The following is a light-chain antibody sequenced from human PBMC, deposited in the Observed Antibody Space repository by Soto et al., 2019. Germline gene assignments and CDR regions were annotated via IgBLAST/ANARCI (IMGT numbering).Light chain of an antibody. CDR2: GAS. Sequence: AIQLTQSPSSLSASVGDRVTITCRASQGIRNDLGWYQQKPGKAPKFLIYGASSLQSGVPSRFSGSGSGTDFTLTINSLQPEDFATYYCLQDYSYPYTFGQGTKVDIK. V-gene: IGKV1-6*01. CDR3: LQDYSYPYT. J-gene: IGKJ2*01. CDR1: QGIRND.